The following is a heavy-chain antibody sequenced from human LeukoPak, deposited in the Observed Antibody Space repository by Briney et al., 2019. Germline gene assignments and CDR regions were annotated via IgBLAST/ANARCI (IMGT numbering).Heavy chain of an antibody. Sequence: GASLRLSCAASGFIFSNYAMYWVRQAPGKGLEWVSAISGRSNNTYYADSVKGRFTISRDSSKNALYLQMNSLRADDTAVYYCAKWGDYDVLTGYYVSDFWGQGTLVTVSS. D-gene: IGHD3-9*01. V-gene: IGHV3-23*01. CDR1: GFIFSNYA. J-gene: IGHJ4*02. CDR2: ISGRSNNT. CDR3: AKWGDYDVLTGYYVSDF.